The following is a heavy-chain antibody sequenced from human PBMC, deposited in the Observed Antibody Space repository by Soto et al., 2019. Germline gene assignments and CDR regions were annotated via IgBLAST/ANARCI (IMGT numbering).Heavy chain of an antibody. D-gene: IGHD4-17*01. CDR2: ISAYNGNT. CDR1: GYTFSSYG. V-gene: IGHV1-18*01. CDR3: ARGKWDYGDTLGYLDY. J-gene: IGHJ4*02. Sequence: GASVKVSCKASGYTFSSYGINWVRQAPGQGLEWMGWISAYNGNTNFAQNLQARVTMTTDTSTSTAYMELRSLRSDDTAVYYCARGKWDYGDTLGYLDYWGQGTLVTVSS.